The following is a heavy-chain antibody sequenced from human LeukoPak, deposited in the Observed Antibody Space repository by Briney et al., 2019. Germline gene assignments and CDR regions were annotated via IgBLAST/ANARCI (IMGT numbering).Heavy chain of an antibody. CDR2: IYYSGSA. CDR1: GGSISSSSYY. D-gene: IGHD2-15*01. V-gene: IGHV4-39*07. J-gene: IGHJ4*02. CDR3: ASLPDIVVVVAVERIDY. Sequence: SETLSLTCTVSGGSISSSSYYWGWIRQPPGKGLEWIGSIYYSGSAYYNPSLKSRVTISVDTSKNLFSLKLSSVTAADTAVYYCASLPDIVVVVAVERIDYWGQGTLVTVSS.